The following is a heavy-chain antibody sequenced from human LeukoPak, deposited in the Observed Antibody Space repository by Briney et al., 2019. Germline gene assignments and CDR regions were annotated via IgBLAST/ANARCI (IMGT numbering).Heavy chain of an antibody. CDR2: INDSGSS. D-gene: IGHD6-13*01. CDR1: GGSFGGYY. V-gene: IGHV4-34*01. Sequence: SETLSLTCAVYGGSFGGYYWSWIRQPPGKGLEWIGEINDSGSSNYIPSLKSRVTISVDKSKNQFSLKLSSVTAADTAVYYCVVVYSSTPHAFDIWGQGTMVTVSS. CDR3: VVVYSSTPHAFDI. J-gene: IGHJ3*02.